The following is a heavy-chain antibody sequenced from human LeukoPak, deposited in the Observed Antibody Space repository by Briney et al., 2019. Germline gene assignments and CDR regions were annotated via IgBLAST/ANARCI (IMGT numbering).Heavy chain of an antibody. V-gene: IGHV3-30*02. Sequence: PGGSLRLSCAASGFTFSLYGMHWVRQAPGKGLEWVAFIWFDESNKYYADSVKGRFTISRDNSKNSLFLQMNSLRTDDTAVYYCAKRGYCSDMNNCYSIDYWGQGILVTVSS. J-gene: IGHJ4*02. D-gene: IGHD2-15*01. CDR2: IWFDESNK. CDR1: GFTFSLYG. CDR3: AKRGYCSDMNNCYSIDY.